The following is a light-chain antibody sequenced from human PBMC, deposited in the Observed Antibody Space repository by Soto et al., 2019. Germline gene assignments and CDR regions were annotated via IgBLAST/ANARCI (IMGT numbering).Light chain of an antibody. CDR3: GTWDSSLSGVV. Sequence: QSALTQPPSVSAAPGQKVTISCSGTSSNIGNNWVSWYQHLPGTAPKLLIYDNNKRSSGIPDRFSGSKSDTSATLDITGLRTGDEANYYCGTWDSSLSGVVFGGGTKVTVL. CDR1: SSNIGNNW. CDR2: DNN. V-gene: IGLV1-51*01. J-gene: IGLJ2*01.